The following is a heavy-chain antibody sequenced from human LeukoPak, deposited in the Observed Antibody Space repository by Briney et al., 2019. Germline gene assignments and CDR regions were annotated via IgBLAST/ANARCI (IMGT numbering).Heavy chain of an antibody. CDR3: ASGPYYYGSGSYYNG. CDR2: INWNGGST. CDR1: GFTFDDYG. Sequence: GGSLRLSCAASGFTFDDYGMSWVRQAPGKGLEWVSGINWNGGSTGYADSVKGRFTISRDNAKNSLYLQMNSLRAEDTALYYCASGPYYYGSGSYYNGWGQGTLVTVSS. D-gene: IGHD3-10*01. V-gene: IGHV3-20*04. J-gene: IGHJ4*02.